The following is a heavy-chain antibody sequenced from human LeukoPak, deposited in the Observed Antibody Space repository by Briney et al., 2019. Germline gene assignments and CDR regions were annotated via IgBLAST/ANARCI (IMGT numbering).Heavy chain of an antibody. CDR2: ISSSTNTI. D-gene: IGHD5-18*01. CDR3: ARHFTAMAAYYFDY. J-gene: IGHJ4*02. V-gene: IGHV3-48*01. Sequence: GGSLRLSCAASGFIFSSCGTSWVRQAPGKGLEGVSYISSSTNTIYYADSVKGRFTISRDSAKNSLSLQMNSLRAEDTAVYYCARHFTAMAAYYFDYWGQGALVTVSS. CDR1: GFIFSSCG.